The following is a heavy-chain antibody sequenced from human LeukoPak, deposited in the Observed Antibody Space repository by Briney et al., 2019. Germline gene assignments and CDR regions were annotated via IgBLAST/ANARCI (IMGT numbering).Heavy chain of an antibody. CDR2: IYYSGST. CDR3: ARESPRSNYYGSGSYSAY. CDR1: GGSMSSGDYY. D-gene: IGHD3-10*01. J-gene: IGHJ4*02. V-gene: IGHV4-30-4*02. Sequence: SDTLSLTCTVSGGSMSSGDYYWSWIRQPPGKGLEWIGYIYYSGSTYYNPSLKSRVTISVDTSKNQFSLKLSSVTAADTAVYYCARESPRSNYYGSGSYSAYWGQGTLVTVSS.